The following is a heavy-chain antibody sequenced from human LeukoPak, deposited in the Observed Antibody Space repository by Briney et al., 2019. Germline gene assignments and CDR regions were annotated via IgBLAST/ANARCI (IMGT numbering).Heavy chain of an antibody. J-gene: IGHJ4*02. CDR1: GFTFSSYA. CDR2: ISVSGGTI. CDR3: AKDGVPFDSSGYYHFDS. V-gene: IGHV3-23*01. D-gene: IGHD3-22*01. Sequence: GGSLRLSCAASGFTFSSYAMSWVRQAPGKGLEWVSTISVSGGTIYYVDSVKGRFTISRDNSKNTLYLQMNSLRAEDTAVYHCAKDGVPFDSSGYYHFDSWGQGTLVTVSS.